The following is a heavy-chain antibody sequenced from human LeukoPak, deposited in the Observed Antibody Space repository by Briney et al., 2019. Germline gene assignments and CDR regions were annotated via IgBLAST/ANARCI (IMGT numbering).Heavy chain of an antibody. CDR3: ARDHGGNSDY. V-gene: IGHV1-69*13. CDR1: GYTFTAQY. CDR2: IIPIFGTA. J-gene: IGHJ4*02. Sequence: GASVKVSCKASGYTFTAQYIHWVRQAPGQGLEWMGGIIPIFGTANYAQKFQGRVTITADESTSTAYMELSSLRSEDTAVYYCARDHGGNSDYWGQGTLVTVSS. D-gene: IGHD4-23*01.